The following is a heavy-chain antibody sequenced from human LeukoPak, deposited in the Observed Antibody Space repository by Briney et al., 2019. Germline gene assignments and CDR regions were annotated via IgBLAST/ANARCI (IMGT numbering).Heavy chain of an antibody. V-gene: IGHV3-9*01. J-gene: IGHJ6*02. CDR3: AKPRRGYCSSTSCYRHYYYYGMDV. CDR2: ISWNSGSI. CDR1: GFTFDDYA. D-gene: IGHD2-2*02. Sequence: GRCLRLSCAASGFTFDDYAMHWVRQAAGKGLEWVAGISWNSGSIGYADSVKGRFTISRDNAKNSLYLQMNSLRAEDTALYYCAKPRRGYCSSTSCYRHYYYYGMDVWGQGTTVTVSS.